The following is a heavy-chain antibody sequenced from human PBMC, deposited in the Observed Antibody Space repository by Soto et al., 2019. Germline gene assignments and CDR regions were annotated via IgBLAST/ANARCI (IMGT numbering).Heavy chain of an antibody. J-gene: IGHJ6*02. D-gene: IGHD2-15*01. V-gene: IGHV5-51*01. CDR2: IYPGDSDT. CDR1: GYSFTSYW. Sequence: HGESLKISCKGSGYSFTSYWIGWVRQMPGKGLEWMGIIYPGDSDTRYSPSFQGQVTISADKSISTAYLQWSSLKASDTAMYYCAGSQDYYYYGMDVWGQGTTVTVSS. CDR3: AGSQDYYYYGMDV.